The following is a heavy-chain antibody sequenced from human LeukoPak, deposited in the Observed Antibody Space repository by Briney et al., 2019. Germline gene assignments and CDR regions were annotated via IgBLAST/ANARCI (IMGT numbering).Heavy chain of an antibody. V-gene: IGHV4-59*08. CDR1: GGSISSSY. D-gene: IGHD3-22*01. Sequence: SETLSLTCTVSGGSISSSYWSWIRQPPGKGLEWIAYIYYSGSTNYNPSLKSRVIISVDTSKNQFSLRLSSVTASDTAIYYCARGISPYYYDSSGYPFQHWGQGTLLTVSS. CDR3: ARGISPYYYDSSGYPFQH. CDR2: IYYSGST. J-gene: IGHJ1*01.